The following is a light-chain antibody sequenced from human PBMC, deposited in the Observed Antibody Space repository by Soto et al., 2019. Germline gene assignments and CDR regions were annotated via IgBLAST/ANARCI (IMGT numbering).Light chain of an antibody. V-gene: IGLV1-44*01. J-gene: IGLJ1*01. CDR2: SHN. Sequence: QSVLTQPPSASGTPGQRVTISRSGSSSNIGSNTANWYQQLPGTAPKLLIYSHNQRPSGVPDRFSGSKSGTSASLAISGLQSEDEADYYCAAWDDSLNGYVFGTGTKLTVL. CDR1: SSNIGSNT. CDR3: AAWDDSLNGYV.